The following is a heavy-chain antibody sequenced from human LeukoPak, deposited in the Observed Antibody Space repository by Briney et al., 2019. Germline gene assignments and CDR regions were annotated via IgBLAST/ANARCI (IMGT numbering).Heavy chain of an antibody. V-gene: IGHV1-69*13. CDR3: ASESVTGAFDI. CDR1: GGTFSSYA. Sequence: VASVKVSFKASGGTFSSYAISWVRQAPGQGLEWMGGIIPIFGTANYAQKFQGRVTIAADESTSTAYMELSSLRSEDTAVYYCASESVTGAFDIWGQGTMVTVSS. D-gene: IGHD2-21*02. CDR2: IIPIFGTA. J-gene: IGHJ3*02.